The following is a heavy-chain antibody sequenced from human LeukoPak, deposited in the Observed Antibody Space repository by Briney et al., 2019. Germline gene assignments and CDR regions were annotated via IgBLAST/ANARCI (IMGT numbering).Heavy chain of an antibody. D-gene: IGHD6-13*01. CDR1: GFTFSSYG. CDR3: ARSFGRSRWPDNWFDP. V-gene: IGHV3-33*01. Sequence: GRSLRLSCAASGFTFSSYGMHWVRQAPGKGLEWVALIWYDGTNKYYTDSVKGRFTISRDNSKNTLYLQMNSLRAEDTAEYYCARSFGRSRWPDNWFDPWGQGTLVAVSS. J-gene: IGHJ5*02. CDR2: IWYDGTNK.